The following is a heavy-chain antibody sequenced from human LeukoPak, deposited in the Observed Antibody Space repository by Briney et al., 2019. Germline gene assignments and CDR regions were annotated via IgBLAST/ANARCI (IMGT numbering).Heavy chain of an antibody. CDR2: ISSSSSYI. CDR3: ARVLEAASFDY. Sequence: GGSLRLSCAASGFTFSDHYIDWVRQAPGKGLEWVSSISSSSSYIYYADSVRGRFTMSRDNAKNSLYLQMNSLRAEDTAVYYCARVLEAASFDYWGQGTPVTVSS. J-gene: IGHJ4*02. D-gene: IGHD6-25*01. CDR1: GFTFSDHY. V-gene: IGHV3-21*01.